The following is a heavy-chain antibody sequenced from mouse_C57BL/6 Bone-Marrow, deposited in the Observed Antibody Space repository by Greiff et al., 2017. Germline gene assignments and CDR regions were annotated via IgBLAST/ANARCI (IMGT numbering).Heavy chain of an antibody. CDR2: IFPGSGST. Sequence: VKVVESGPELVKPGASVKISCKASGYTFTDYYINWVKQRPGQGLEWIGWIFPGSGSTYYNEKFKGKATLTVDKSSSTAYMLLSSLTSEDSAVYFCARSPRSYNFDYWGQGTTLTVSS. V-gene: IGHV1-75*01. CDR3: ARSPRSYNFDY. CDR1: GYTFTDYY. D-gene: IGHD1-1*01. J-gene: IGHJ2*01.